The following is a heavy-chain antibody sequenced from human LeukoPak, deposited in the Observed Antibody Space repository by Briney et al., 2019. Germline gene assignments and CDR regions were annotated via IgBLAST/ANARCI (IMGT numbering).Heavy chain of an antibody. CDR1: GFTFSSYS. J-gene: IGHJ4*02. CDR3: ARGIITGVDYFDY. Sequence: PGGSLRLSCAASGFTFSSYSMNWVRQAPGKGLEWVSSISSSSSYIYYADSVKGRFTISRDNAKNSLYLQMNSLRADDTAVYYCARGIITGVDYFDYWGQGTLVTVSS. V-gene: IGHV3-21*01. CDR2: ISSSSSYI. D-gene: IGHD7-27*01.